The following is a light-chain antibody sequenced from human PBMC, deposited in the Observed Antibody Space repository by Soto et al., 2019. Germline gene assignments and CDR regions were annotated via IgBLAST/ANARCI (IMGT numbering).Light chain of an antibody. CDR1: SSDVGAFNY. Sequence: QSALTQPASVSGSPGQSITISCIGTSSDVGAFNYVSWYQHHPGKAPKLIIYDVTDRPSGVSTRFSASKSGNTASLTISGLQAEDEADYYCSTYTTRHTEVFGTGNKLTVL. CDR2: DVT. CDR3: STYTTRHTEV. J-gene: IGLJ1*01. V-gene: IGLV2-14*03.